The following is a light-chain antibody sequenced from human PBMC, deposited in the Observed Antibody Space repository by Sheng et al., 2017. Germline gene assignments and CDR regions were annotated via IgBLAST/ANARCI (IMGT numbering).Light chain of an antibody. Sequence: DIQMTQSPSSLSASVGDRVTITCRASQAISNYLAWYQQEPGKVPKLLIYSASTLQSGVPSRFSGSGSGTDFTLTISSLHPEDFATYYCHHYSTFPRTFGHGTKVEIK. V-gene: IGKV1-27*01. J-gene: IGKJ1*01. CDR3: HHYSTFPRT. CDR2: SAS. CDR1: QAISNY.